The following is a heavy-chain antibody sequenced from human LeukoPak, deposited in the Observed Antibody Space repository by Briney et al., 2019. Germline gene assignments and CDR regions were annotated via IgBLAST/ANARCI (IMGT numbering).Heavy chain of an antibody. CDR3: ARDWPYNWFDP. Sequence: ASVKVSCKASGYTFTGYYMHWVRQAPGQGLEWTGWISAYNGNTNYAQKLQGRVTMTTDTSTSTAYMELRSLRSDDTAVYYCARDWPYNWFDPWGQGTLVTVSS. CDR1: GYTFTGYY. CDR2: ISAYNGNT. V-gene: IGHV1-18*04. J-gene: IGHJ5*02.